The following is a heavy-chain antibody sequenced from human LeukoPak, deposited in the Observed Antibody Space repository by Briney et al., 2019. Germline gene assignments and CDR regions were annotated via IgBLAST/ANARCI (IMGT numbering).Heavy chain of an antibody. D-gene: IGHD2-2*01. Sequence: GGSLRLSCAASGLIVSSNYMSWVRQAPGKGLEWVSVISGSGDRTSYADSVKGRFTISRDNSKNTLSLQMNSLRAEDTAVYYCAKMYCTSTSCSYFDYWGQGTLVTVSS. J-gene: IGHJ4*02. CDR1: GLIVSSNY. CDR3: AKMYCTSTSCSYFDY. V-gene: IGHV3-23*01. CDR2: ISGSGDRT.